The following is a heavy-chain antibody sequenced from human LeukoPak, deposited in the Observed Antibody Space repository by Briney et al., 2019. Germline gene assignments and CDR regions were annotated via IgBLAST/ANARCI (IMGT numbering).Heavy chain of an antibody. CDR2: ILYDGSNK. D-gene: IGHD3-10*01. CDR1: GFSFSCYG. Sequence: GGALRLCCGASGFSFSCYGMHWVRQAPGKGLEWVAVILYDGSNKYYADAVKGRFTISRDNSKHTLYLQMTSLTAEDTAVYYCTRDFTSRRYGSGSYWGQGTLVTVSS. V-gene: IGHV3-30*03. J-gene: IGHJ4*02. CDR3: TRDFTSRRYGSGSY.